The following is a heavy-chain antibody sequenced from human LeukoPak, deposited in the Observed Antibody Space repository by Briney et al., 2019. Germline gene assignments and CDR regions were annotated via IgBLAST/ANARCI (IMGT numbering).Heavy chain of an antibody. V-gene: IGHV4-59*01. Sequence: SETLSLTCTVSGGSISSYYWSWIRQPPGKGLEWIGYIYYSGSTNYNPSLKSRVTISVDTSKNQFSLNLSSVTAADTAVYYCAREYSSSSEGIWFDPWGQGTLVTVSS. CDR2: IYYSGST. D-gene: IGHD6-6*01. CDR1: GGSISSYY. CDR3: AREYSSSSEGIWFDP. J-gene: IGHJ5*02.